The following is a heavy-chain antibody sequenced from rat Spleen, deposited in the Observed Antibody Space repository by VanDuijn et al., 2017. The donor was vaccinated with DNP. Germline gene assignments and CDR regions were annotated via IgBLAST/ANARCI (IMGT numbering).Heavy chain of an antibody. CDR3: VTGVYGGYEEWCAY. J-gene: IGHJ3*01. V-gene: IGHV1-43*01. Sequence: QVQLQQSGAELARPGSSVKISCKASGYTFTSYYIGWIKQTTGQGLDYIGFINMGSGGTNYNEKFKGKDTLTVDKSSSTAFMQLSSLRPDDSAVYYCVTGVYGGYEEWCAYWGQGTLVTVSS. CDR2: INMGSGGT. D-gene: IGHD1-11*01. CDR1: GYTFTSYY.